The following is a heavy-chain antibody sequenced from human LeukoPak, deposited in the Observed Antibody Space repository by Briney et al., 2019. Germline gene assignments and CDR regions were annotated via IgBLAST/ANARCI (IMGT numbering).Heavy chain of an antibody. J-gene: IGHJ4*02. D-gene: IGHD3-22*01. Sequence: PSETLSLTCAVYGGSFSGYYWSWTRQPPGKGLEWIGEINHSGSTIYNPSLKSRVTISVDTSKNQFSLKLSSVTAADTAVYYCARGGYYDSSGYYFRYYFDYWGQGTLVTVSS. V-gene: IGHV4-34*01. CDR1: GGSFSGYY. CDR2: INHSGST. CDR3: ARGGYYDSSGYYFRYYFDY.